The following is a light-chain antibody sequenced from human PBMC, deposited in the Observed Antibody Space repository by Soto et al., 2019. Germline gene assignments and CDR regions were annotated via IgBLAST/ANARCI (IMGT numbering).Light chain of an antibody. CDR3: SSYTSSSTHWV. J-gene: IGLJ3*02. V-gene: IGLV2-14*01. CDR1: XXDVGGYNY. Sequence: QSVLTQPASVSGSPGXSITISCTGXXXDVGGYNYVSWYQQHPGKAPKLMIYEVSNRPSGVSNRFSGSKSGNTASLTISGLQAEDEADYYCSSYTSSSTHWVFGGGTKLTVL. CDR2: EVS.